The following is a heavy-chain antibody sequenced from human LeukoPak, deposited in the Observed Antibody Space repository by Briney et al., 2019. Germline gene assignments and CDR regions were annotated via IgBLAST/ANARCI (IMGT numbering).Heavy chain of an antibody. CDR1: GYTCTGYY. D-gene: IGHD6-13*01. J-gene: IGHJ6*03. V-gene: IGHV1-2*02. CDR2: INPNSGGT. Sequence: AASVKVSCKASGYTCTGYYMHWERRAPGQGLEWMGWINPNSGGTNYAQKFQGRVTMTRDTSISTAYMELSRMRSDDTAVYYCARAPHSIAAATGVVYYYYMDVWGKGTTVTVSS. CDR3: ARAPHSIAAATGVVYYYYMDV.